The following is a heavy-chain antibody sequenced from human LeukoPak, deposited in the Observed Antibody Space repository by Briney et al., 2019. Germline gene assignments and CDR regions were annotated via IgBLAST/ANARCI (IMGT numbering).Heavy chain of an antibody. CDR1: GFTFSSYA. Sequence: YPGGSLRLSCAASGFTFSSYAMSWVRQAPGKGLEWVAVISYDGSNKYYADSVKGRFTISRDNSKNTLYLQMNSLRAEDTAVYYCAKDLQLRSSYGDQHGAYWGQGTLVTVSS. J-gene: IGHJ4*02. CDR2: ISYDGSNK. V-gene: IGHV3-30*18. CDR3: AKDLQLRSSYGDQHGAY. D-gene: IGHD4-17*01.